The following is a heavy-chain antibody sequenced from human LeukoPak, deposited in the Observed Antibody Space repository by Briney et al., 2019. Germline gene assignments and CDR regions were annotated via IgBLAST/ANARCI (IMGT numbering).Heavy chain of an antibody. J-gene: IGHJ4*02. CDR1: GFTFSSYE. CDR3: AREYDSGSYYNFGY. V-gene: IGHV3-48*03. D-gene: IGHD3-10*01. Sequence: GGSLRLSCAAPGFTFSSYEMNWVRQAPGKGLEWVSYISSSGSTIYYADSVKGRFTISRDNAKNSLYLQMNSLRAEDTAVYYCAREYDSGSYYNFGYWGQGTLVTVSS. CDR2: ISSSGSTI.